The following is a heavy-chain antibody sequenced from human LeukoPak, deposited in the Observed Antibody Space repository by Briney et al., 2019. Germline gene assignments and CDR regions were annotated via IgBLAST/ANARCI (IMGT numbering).Heavy chain of an antibody. CDR3: ARDFKTNYFDY. CDR1: GFTFSSYG. Sequence: SGGSLRLSCAASGFTFSSYGMHWVRQAPGKGLEWVAVISYDGSNKYYADSVKCRFTISRDNSKNTLYLQMNSLRAEDTAVYYCARDFKTNYFDYWGQGTLVTVSS. J-gene: IGHJ4*02. CDR2: ISYDGSNK. V-gene: IGHV3-30*03.